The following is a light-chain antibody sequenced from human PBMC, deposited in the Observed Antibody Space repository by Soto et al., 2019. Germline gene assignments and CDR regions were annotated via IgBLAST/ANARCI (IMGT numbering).Light chain of an antibody. V-gene: IGKV4-1*01. CDR2: WAS. J-gene: IGKJ1*01. Sequence: DIVMTQSPDSLAVSLGARATINCKSSQTVLFSSNNENYLAWYQQKPGQPPKLLLYWASTRESGVPDRFSGSGSGTDFTLTISSLQAEDVAVYYCQQYFTAPWTFGQGTKVEIK. CDR1: QTVLFSSNNENY. CDR3: QQYFTAPWT.